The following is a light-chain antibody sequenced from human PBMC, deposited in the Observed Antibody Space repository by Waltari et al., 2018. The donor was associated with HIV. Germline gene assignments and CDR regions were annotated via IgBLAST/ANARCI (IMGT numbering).Light chain of an antibody. CDR3: AAWDDSRNAHVV. V-gene: IGLV1-44*01. Sequence: QSVLTQPPSASGTPGQRVTISCSGSNSNIGSNSVNWYQQLPGTAPKPRIYSSNQRPLGVPDRFSGSKSGTSASLAISGLQSEDEADYYCAAWDDSRNAHVVFGGGTKLTVL. CDR2: SSN. CDR1: NSNIGSNS. J-gene: IGLJ2*01.